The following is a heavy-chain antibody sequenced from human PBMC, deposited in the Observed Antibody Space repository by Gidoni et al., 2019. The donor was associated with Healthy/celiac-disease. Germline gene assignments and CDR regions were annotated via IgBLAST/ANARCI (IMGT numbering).Heavy chain of an antibody. V-gene: IGHV3-23*01. J-gene: IGHJ4*02. Sequence: EVQLLESGGGLVQPWGSLRISCSASGFTFSRYAMSWVRQAPGKGLEWVAAISGSGGSTYYADSVKGRFTISRDNSKNTLYLQMNSRRAEDTAVYYCAKGVGEYSGYDFLLDYWGQGTLVTVSS. CDR3: AKGVGEYSGYDFLLDY. D-gene: IGHD5-12*01. CDR1: GFTFSRYA. CDR2: ISGSGGST.